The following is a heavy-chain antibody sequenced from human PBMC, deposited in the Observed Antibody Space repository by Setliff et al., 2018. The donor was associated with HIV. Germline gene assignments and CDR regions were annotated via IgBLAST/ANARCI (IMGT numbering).Heavy chain of an antibody. CDR2: IQHSGST. CDR1: GVSTISSSSSYF. CDR3: ARQFDFWSVGFDY. Sequence: SETLSLTCIVSGVSTISSSSSYFWGWIRQPPGKGLEWIGNIQHSGSTYYSPSLKSRVTISVDTSKNQFSLKLDSVTAADTAVYYCARQFDFWSVGFDYWGQGTLVTVSS. D-gene: IGHD3-3*01. J-gene: IGHJ4*02. V-gene: IGHV4-39*01.